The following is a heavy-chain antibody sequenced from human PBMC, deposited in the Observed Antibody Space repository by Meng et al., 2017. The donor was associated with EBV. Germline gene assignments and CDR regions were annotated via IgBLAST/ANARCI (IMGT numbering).Heavy chain of an antibody. D-gene: IGHD2-21*01. CDR2: IHYSGST. V-gene: IGHV4-59*08. Sequence: QVQRRGSGPGRVKPSEPLSLTCTVSGDSISDYYWSWIRQPPGKGLEWIGYIHYSGSTYYNPSLKSRITISVDMSRNQFSLRLTSVTSADMAVYYCARVNSDCGGVMCYKGWFDPWGQGTLVTVSS. CDR3: ARVNSDCGGVMCYKGWFDP. CDR1: GDSISDYY. J-gene: IGHJ5*02.